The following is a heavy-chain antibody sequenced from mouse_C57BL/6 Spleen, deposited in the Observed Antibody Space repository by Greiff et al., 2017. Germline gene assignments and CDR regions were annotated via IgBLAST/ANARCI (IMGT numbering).Heavy chain of an antibody. CDR3: ATPFYYGSSYYAMDY. J-gene: IGHJ4*01. CDR2: IWRGGST. Sequence: VQLQQSGPGLVQPSQSLSITCTVSGFSLTSYGVHWVRQSPGKGLEWLGVIWRGGSTDYNAAFMSRLSITKDNSKSQVFFKMNSLQADDTAIYYCATPFYYGSSYYAMDYWGQGTSVTVSS. CDR1: GFSLTSYG. V-gene: IGHV2-5*01. D-gene: IGHD1-1*01.